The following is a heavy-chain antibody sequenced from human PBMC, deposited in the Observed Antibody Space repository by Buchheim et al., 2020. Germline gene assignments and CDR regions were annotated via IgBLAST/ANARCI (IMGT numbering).Heavy chain of an antibody. V-gene: IGHV3-21*01. CDR3: ARTLEIAAAGTGQYYYYYGMDV. Sequence: EVQLVESGGGLVKPGGSLRLSCAASGFTFSSYSMNWVRQAPGKGLEWVSSISSSSSYIYYADSLKGRFTISRDNAKNSLYLQMNSLRDEDTAVYYCARTLEIAAAGTGQYYYYYGMDVWGQGTT. CDR2: ISSSSSYI. D-gene: IGHD6-13*01. J-gene: IGHJ6*02. CDR1: GFTFSSYS.